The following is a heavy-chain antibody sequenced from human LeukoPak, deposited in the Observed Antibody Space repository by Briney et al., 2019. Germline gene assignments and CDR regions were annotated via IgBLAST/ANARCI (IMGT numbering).Heavy chain of an antibody. CDR2: INAGNGDT. Sequence: ASVKVSCKASGYTFTTYAMHLVRQAPGQRLEWMGWINAGNGDTKYSQKFQGRVTITRDTSASTAYMELSSLRSEDTGVYYCARGRYCTTTSCLNWFDPWGQGTLVTVSS. V-gene: IGHV1-3*01. CDR3: ARGRYCTTTSCLNWFDP. D-gene: IGHD2-2*01. J-gene: IGHJ5*02. CDR1: GYTFTTYA.